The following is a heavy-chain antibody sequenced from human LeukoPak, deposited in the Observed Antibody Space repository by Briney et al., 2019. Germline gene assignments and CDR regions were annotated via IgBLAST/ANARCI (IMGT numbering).Heavy chain of an antibody. CDR3: AIPPGRYFDWMAFDI. CDR1: GGSISSGDYC. D-gene: IGHD3-9*01. CDR2: IYYSGGT. Sequence: SETVSLTCTVSGGSISSGDYCWSWIRQPPGKGLEWNGYIYYSGGTYYNPSLKSRVTISVDTSKNQISLKLSSVTAADTAVYYCAIPPGRYFDWMAFDIWGQGTMVTVSS. V-gene: IGHV4-30-4*01. J-gene: IGHJ3*02.